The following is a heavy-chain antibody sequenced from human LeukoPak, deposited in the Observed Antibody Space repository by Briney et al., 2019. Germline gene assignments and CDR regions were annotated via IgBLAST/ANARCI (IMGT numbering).Heavy chain of an antibody. CDR2: ISYDGGNK. CDR3: AKEGQSYHDFWSGYYPFDY. D-gene: IGHD3-3*01. J-gene: IGHJ4*02. CDR1: GFTFSSYG. V-gene: IGHV3-30*18. Sequence: GGSLRLSCAASGFTFSSYGMHWVRQAPGKGLEWVAVISYDGGNKYCADSVKGRFTISRDNSKNTLYLQMNSLRAEDTAVYYCAKEGQSYHDFWSGYYPFDYWGQGTLVTVSS.